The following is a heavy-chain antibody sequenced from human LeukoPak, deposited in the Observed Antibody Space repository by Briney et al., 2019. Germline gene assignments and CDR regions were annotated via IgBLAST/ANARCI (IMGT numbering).Heavy chain of an antibody. CDR2: MSGSGGST. V-gene: IGHV3-23*01. Sequence: PGGTLRLSCAASGFTFSSYGMSGVRQAPGEGLECGSAMSGSGGSTYYADSVKGLFTISRDNSKNTLDPQMTSLRADDTAVYSCEELGIHLIGGVWGKGTTVTVSS. D-gene: IGHD1-26*01. CDR1: GFTFSSYG. J-gene: IGHJ6*04. CDR3: EELGIHLIGGV.